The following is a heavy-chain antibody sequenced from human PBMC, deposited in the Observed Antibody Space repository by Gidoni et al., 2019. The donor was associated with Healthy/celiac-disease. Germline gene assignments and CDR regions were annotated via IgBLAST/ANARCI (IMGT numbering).Heavy chain of an antibody. CDR2: IYYSGST. D-gene: IGHD2-2*01. J-gene: IGHJ6*02. Sequence: QLQLQESGPGLVKPSETLSLTCTVSGGSISSSSYYWGWIRQPPGKGLEWIGSIYYSGSTYYNPSLKSRVTISADTAVYYCARGGPGYCSSTSCSPYYYYYGMDVWGQGTTVTVSS. V-gene: IGHV4-39*01. CDR1: GGSISSSSYY. CDR3: YYYGMDV.